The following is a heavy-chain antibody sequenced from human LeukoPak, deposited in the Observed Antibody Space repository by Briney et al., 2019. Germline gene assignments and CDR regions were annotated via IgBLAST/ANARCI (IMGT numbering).Heavy chain of an antibody. CDR2: IRYDGSDK. Sequence: GGSLRLSCAASGFTLSNYGIHWARQAPGKGLEWVAFIRYDGSDKSHADSVKGRFTISRDNSENTLHLQMNSLRAEDTAVYYCARAPANKWGDAFDIWGQGTMVTVSS. CDR1: GFTLSNYG. CDR3: ARAPANKWGDAFDI. V-gene: IGHV3-30*02. J-gene: IGHJ3*02. D-gene: IGHD1-26*01.